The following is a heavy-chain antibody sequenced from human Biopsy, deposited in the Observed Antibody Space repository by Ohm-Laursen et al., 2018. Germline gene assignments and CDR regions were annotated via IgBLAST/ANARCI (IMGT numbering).Heavy chain of an antibody. CDR3: AREPFGQQLGPFDY. CDR1: GYNFISYS. V-gene: IGHV1-8*01. Sequence: ASVKVSCKTSGYNFISYSINWVRQAPGQGPEWMGWVNPNSGNTGYAQKLQGRVAMTRSTSISTAYMELSSLTSEDTAVYYCAREPFGQQLGPFDYWGQGALVIVSS. CDR2: VNPNSGNT. D-gene: IGHD6-13*01. J-gene: IGHJ4*02.